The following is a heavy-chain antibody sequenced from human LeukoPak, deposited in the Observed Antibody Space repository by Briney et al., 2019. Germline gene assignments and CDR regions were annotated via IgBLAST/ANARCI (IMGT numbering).Heavy chain of an antibody. D-gene: IGHD3-10*01. V-gene: IGHV4-30-4*01. CDR2: IYYSGST. CDR3: ARTVRGVIFFDP. Sequence: SQTLSLTCTVSGGSISSGDYYWSWIRQPPGKGLEWIGYIYYSGSTYYNPSLKSRVTISVDTSKNQFSLKLSSVTAADTAVYYCARTVRGVIFFDPWDQGTLVTVSS. CDR1: GGSISSGDYY. J-gene: IGHJ5*02.